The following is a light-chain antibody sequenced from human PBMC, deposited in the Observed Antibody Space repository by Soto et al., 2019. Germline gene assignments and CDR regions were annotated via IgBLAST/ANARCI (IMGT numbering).Light chain of an antibody. V-gene: IGKV1-5*01. CDR1: QSISNW. CDR2: DAS. CDR3: QQYNTYPYT. J-gene: IGKJ2*01. Sequence: DIQMTQSPSTLSASVGDRVTITCRASQSISNWLAWYQQRPGEAPKLLMYDASTLENWVPSRFSGSGSGTEFTLTISGLRPDDFATYYCQQYNTYPYTFGQGTKLEIK.